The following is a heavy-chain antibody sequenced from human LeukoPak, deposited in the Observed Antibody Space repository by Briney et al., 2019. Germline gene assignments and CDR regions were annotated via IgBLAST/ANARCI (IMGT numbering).Heavy chain of an antibody. V-gene: IGHV4-59*01. CDR3: ARSDFNYYYYYYMDV. CDR1: GGSISSGY. CDR2: IYYSGST. Sequence: SQTLSLTCTVSGGSISSGYWSWIRQHPGKGLEWIGYIYYSGSTNYNPSLKSRVTISVDTSKNQFSLKLSSVTAADTAVYYCARSDFNYYYYYYMDVWGKGTTVTVSS. D-gene: IGHD3/OR15-3a*01. J-gene: IGHJ6*03.